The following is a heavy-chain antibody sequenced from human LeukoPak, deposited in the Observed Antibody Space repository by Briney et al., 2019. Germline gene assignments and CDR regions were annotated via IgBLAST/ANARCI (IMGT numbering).Heavy chain of an antibody. CDR3: ARVMIYYYYMDV. CDR2: IYPGDSEI. J-gene: IGHJ6*03. CDR1: GYIFTSYW. Sequence: GESLKISCKGSGYIFTSYWIGWVRQMPGKGLEWMGIIYPGDSEIRYSPSFQGLVTISADKSISTAYLQWSSLRASDTAMYYCARVMIYYYYMDVWGKGTTVTVSS. V-gene: IGHV5-51*01. D-gene: IGHD2-21*01.